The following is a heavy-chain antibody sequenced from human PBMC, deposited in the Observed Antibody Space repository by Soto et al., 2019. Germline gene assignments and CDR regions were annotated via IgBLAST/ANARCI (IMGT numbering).Heavy chain of an antibody. V-gene: IGHV3-48*03. D-gene: IGHD3-22*01. CDR3: ARGDSSGYHPDY. J-gene: IGHJ4*02. CDR1: GFTFSSYE. CDR2: ISSSGSTI. Sequence: EVQLVESGGGLVQPGGSLRLSCAASGFTFSSYEMNWVRQAPGKGLEWVSYISSSGSTIYYADSVKGRCTISRDNAKNSLYLQMNSLRAEDTAVYYCARGDSSGYHPDYWGQGTLVTVSS.